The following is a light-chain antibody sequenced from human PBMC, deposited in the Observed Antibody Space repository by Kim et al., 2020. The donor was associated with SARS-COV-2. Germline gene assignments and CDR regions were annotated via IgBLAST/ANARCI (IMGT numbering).Light chain of an antibody. Sequence: SVSPGQTASITCSGDNLGNKYACWYQQKPGQSPVMVIYQDSKRPSGIPERFSGSNSGNTATLTISGTQAMDEADYYCQACDSSTAVFGGGTQLTVL. CDR2: QDS. V-gene: IGLV3-1*01. J-gene: IGLJ2*01. CDR1: NLGNKY. CDR3: QACDSSTAV.